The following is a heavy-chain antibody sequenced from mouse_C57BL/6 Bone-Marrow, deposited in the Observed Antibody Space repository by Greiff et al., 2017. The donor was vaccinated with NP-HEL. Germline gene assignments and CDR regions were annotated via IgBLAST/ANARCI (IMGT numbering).Heavy chain of an antibody. J-gene: IGHJ4*01. CDR2: IDPGDGET. CDR3: ARGSSYEVYHAMDY. V-gene: IGHV14-2*01. Sequence: EVQVVESGAELVKPGASVKLSCTASGFNITDYYMNWVKQRTEQGLEWIGGIDPGDGETKYAPKFQGKATITADTSSNTAYLQLRSLTSEDTAVYYCARGSSYEVYHAMDYGGQGTSVTVAS. CDR1: GFNITDYY. D-gene: IGHD1-1*01.